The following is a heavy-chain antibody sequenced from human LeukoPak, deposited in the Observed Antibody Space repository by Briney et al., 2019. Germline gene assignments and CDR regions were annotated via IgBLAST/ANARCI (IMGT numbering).Heavy chain of an antibody. CDR3: ARDFSIAYYYYYGMDV. J-gene: IGHJ6*02. Sequence: ASVKVSCKASGYTFTGYYMHWVRQAPGQGLEWMGWINPNSGGTNYAQKFQGRVTMTRDTSISTAYMELSRLRSDDTAVYYCARDFSIAYYYYYGMDVWCQGTTVTVSS. CDR2: INPNSGGT. V-gene: IGHV1-2*02. CDR1: GYTFTGYY. D-gene: IGHD6-6*01.